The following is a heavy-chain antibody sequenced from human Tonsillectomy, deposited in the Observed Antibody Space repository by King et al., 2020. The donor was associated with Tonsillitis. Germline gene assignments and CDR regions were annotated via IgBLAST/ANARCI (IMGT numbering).Heavy chain of an antibody. Sequence: QLVQSGAEVKKPGASVKVSCKASGYTFSGYAITWVRQAPGQGLEWMGWISVYNGYTTYAQKLQGRVTMTTDTSTSTAYMELRSLRSDDTAMYYCVRGDWPPDYWGQGTLVTVSS. CDR3: VRGDWPPDY. D-gene: IGHD3/OR15-3a*01. CDR2: ISVYNGYT. CDR1: GYTFSGYA. V-gene: IGHV1-18*01. J-gene: IGHJ4*02.